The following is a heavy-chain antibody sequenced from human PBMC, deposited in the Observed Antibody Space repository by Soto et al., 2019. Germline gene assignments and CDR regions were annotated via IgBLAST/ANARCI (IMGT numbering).Heavy chain of an antibody. D-gene: IGHD2-2*02. J-gene: IGHJ3*02. Sequence: EVQLLESGGGLVQPGGSLRLSCAASGFTFSSYAMSWVRQAPGKGLEWVSAISGSGGSTYYADSVKGRFTISRDNSKNTLYLQMNSLRAEDTAVYYCAKGSTLGYCSSTSCYTDIWGQGTMVTVSS. CDR1: GFTFSSYA. CDR3: AKGSTLGYCSSTSCYTDI. V-gene: IGHV3-23*01. CDR2: ISGSGGST.